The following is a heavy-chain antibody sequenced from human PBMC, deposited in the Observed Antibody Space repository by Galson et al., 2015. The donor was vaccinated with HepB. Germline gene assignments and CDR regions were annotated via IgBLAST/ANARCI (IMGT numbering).Heavy chain of an antibody. CDR1: GYTFTSHG. D-gene: IGHD1-26*01. CDR3: ARHGAGDDC. V-gene: IGHV1-18*04. Sequence: SVKVSCKASGYTFTSHGISWVRQAPGQGLEWMGWISTYNDNTNYAPRLQDRVSLTIDTSTSTAYMELRSLRSDDTAVYYCARHGAGDDCWGQGTLVTVSS. CDR2: ISTYNDNT. J-gene: IGHJ4*02.